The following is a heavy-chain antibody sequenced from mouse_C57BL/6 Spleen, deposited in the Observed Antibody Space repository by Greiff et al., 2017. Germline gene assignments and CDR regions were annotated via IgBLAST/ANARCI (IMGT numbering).Heavy chain of an antibody. V-gene: IGHV1-15*01. J-gene: IGHJ3*01. CDR1: GYTFTDYE. Sequence: VKLMESGAELVRPGASVTLSCKASGYTFTDYEMHWVKQTPVHGLEWIGAIDPETGGTAYNQKFKGKAILTADKSSSTAYMELRSLTSEDSAVYYCTRYGYGNSFAYWGQGTLVTVSA. D-gene: IGHD2-1*01. CDR2: IDPETGGT. CDR3: TRYGYGNSFAY.